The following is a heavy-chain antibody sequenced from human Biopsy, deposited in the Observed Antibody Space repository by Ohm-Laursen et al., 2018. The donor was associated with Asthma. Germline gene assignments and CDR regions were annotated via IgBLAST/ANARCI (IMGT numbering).Heavy chain of an antibody. CDR3: ARGVDRVTGLLDHFDS. Sequence: GTLSPTCTVSGGSINNIYWSWIRQPPGKGLESIGHVYYSGSTNYNPSLKSRVTISIDASKNQFSLKLTSVTAADTAVYYCARGVDRVTGLLDHFDSWGQGTLVTVSS. CDR2: VYYSGST. J-gene: IGHJ4*02. D-gene: IGHD2-21*02. V-gene: IGHV4-59*01. CDR1: GGSINNIY.